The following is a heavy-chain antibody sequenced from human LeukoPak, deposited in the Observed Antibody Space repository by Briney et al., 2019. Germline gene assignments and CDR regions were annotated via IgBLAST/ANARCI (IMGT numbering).Heavy chain of an antibody. J-gene: IGHJ4*02. D-gene: IGHD1-14*01. CDR1: GFTFSNYY. CDR3: AKDVPGSWAPDY. CDR2: ISQDGSSK. V-gene: IGHV3-30-3*01. Sequence: QPGGSLRLSCAASGFTFSNYYMHWVRRVPGKGLEWVASISQDGSSKYYADSVKGRFTISRDNSKNTLYLQMISLRGEDTAVYYCAKDVPGSWAPDYWGQGTLVTVSS.